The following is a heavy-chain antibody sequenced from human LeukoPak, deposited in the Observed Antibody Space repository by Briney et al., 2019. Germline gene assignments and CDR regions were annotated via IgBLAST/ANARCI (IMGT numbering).Heavy chain of an antibody. CDR3: SRVEVAAAAGTS. Sequence: PGGSLRLSCAASGXTFSSYGMHWVRQAPGKGLEWVAVTSYDGNYKYYADSVKGRFTISRDNSKNTLYLQMNSLRAEDTAVYYCSRVEVAAAAGTSWGQGTLVTVSS. CDR1: GXTFSSYG. J-gene: IGHJ5*02. CDR2: TSYDGNYK. D-gene: IGHD6-13*01. V-gene: IGHV3-30*03.